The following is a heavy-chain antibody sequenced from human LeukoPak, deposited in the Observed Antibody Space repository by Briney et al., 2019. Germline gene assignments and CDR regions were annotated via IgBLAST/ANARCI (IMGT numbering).Heavy chain of an antibody. CDR3: RFTYSGSWLYFDY. CDR2: IRFDESNK. CDR1: GFTFSRNG. Sequence: PGGSLRLSCAASGFTFSRNGMHWVRQTPGKGLEWVAFIRFDESNKYYADSVKGRFTISRDNSKNTLYLQMNSLRAEDTAVYYCRFTYSGSWLYFDYWGQRTLVTVSS. V-gene: IGHV3-30*02. D-gene: IGHD6-13*01. J-gene: IGHJ4*02.